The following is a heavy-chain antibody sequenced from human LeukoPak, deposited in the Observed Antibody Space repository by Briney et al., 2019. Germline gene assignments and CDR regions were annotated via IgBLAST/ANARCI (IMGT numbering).Heavy chain of an antibody. CDR1: GGSISSYY. CDR3: ARDVGPGQWDWFDP. J-gene: IGHJ5*02. V-gene: IGHV4-4*07. D-gene: IGHD1-26*01. CDR2: IYTSGST. Sequence: PSETLSLTCTVSGGSISSYYWSWIRQPAGKGLEWIGRIYTSGSTNYNPSLKSRVTMSVDTSKNRFSLKLSSVTAADTAVYYCARDVGPGQWDWFDPWGQGTLVTVSS.